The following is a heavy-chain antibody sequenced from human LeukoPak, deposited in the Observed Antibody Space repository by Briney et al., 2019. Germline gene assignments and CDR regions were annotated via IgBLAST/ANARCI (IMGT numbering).Heavy chain of an antibody. CDR2: INHSGST. D-gene: IGHD3-22*01. J-gene: IGHJ4*02. Sequence: PSETLSLTCAVYGGSFSGYYWSWIRQPPGKGLDWIGEINHSGSTNYNPSLKSRVTISVDTSKNQFSLRLSSVTAADTAVYYCARDSSGYSSLDYWGQGTLVTVSS. CDR3: ARDSSGYSSLDY. CDR1: GGSFSGYY. V-gene: IGHV4-34*01.